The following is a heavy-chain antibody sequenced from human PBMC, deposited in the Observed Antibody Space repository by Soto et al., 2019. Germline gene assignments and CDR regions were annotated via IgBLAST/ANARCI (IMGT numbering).Heavy chain of an antibody. CDR1: GFTFSSYA. V-gene: IGHV3-30-3*01. CDR3: ARDGKDDLDIVVVPAAFDY. Sequence: PGGSLRLSCAASGFTFSSYAMHWVRQAPGKGLEWVAVISYDGSNKYYADSVKGRFTISRDNSKNTLYLQMNSLRAEDTAVYYCARDGKDDLDIVVVPAAFDYWGQGNLVTVSS. D-gene: IGHD2-2*03. J-gene: IGHJ4*02. CDR2: ISYDGSNK.